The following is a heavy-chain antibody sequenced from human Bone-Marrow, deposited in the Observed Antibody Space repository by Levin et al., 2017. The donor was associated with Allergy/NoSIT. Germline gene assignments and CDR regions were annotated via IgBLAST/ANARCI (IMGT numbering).Heavy chain of an antibody. CDR2: MYYNGNS. J-gene: IGHJ4*02. D-gene: IGHD1-1*01. CDR1: GASISSGGDF. V-gene: IGHV4-31*03. CDR3: ARDVTWKYYFDY. Sequence: PSETLSLTCTVSGASISSGGDFWGWIRQHPGKGLEWIGYMYYNGNSHYNPSLESRVNIAMDASKNQFSLNLASVTAADTAIYYCARDVTWKYYFDYWSQGTLVTVSS.